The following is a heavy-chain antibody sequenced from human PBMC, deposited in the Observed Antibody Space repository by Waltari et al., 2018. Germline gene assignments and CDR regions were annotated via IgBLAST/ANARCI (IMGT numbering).Heavy chain of an antibody. CDR1: GYTFTSYD. J-gene: IGHJ5*02. CDR3: ARADYWFDP. CDR2: TNPNSCNT. V-gene: IGHV1-8*01. Sequence: QVQLVQSGAEVKKPGASVKVSCKASGYTFTSYDINWVRQATGQGLEWMGCTNPNSCNTGYAQMYQGRVHMTRNTSISTAYMVLSSLRSEGTAVYYCARADYWFDPWGRGTLVTVSS.